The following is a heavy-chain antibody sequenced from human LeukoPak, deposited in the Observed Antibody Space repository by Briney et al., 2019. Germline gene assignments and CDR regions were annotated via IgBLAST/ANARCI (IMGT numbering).Heavy chain of an antibody. CDR2: ISSSSSTI. Sequence: PGGSLRLSCAASGFTFSSYSMNWVRQAPGKGLEWVSYISSSSSTIYYADSVKGRFTISRDNAKNSLYLQMNSLSAEDTAVYYCARGYDDTSAEYFQHWGQGTLVTVSS. J-gene: IGHJ1*01. D-gene: IGHD2-2*01. CDR1: GFTFSSYS. CDR3: ARGYDDTSAEYFQH. V-gene: IGHV3-48*01.